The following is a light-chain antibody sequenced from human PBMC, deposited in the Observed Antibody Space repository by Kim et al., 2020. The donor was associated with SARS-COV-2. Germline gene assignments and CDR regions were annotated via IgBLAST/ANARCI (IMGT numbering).Light chain of an antibody. J-gene: IGKJ2*01. V-gene: IGKV1-5*03. CDR2: KAS. Sequence: DIQMTQSPSTLSASVGDRVTITCRASQSISTWLAWYQQKPGKPPKSLIYKASTLESGVPSTFSGSGSGTEFSLTISSLQPDDFATYHCKQYNSFPYTWGQGTKLE. CDR1: QSISTW. CDR3: KQYNSFPYT.